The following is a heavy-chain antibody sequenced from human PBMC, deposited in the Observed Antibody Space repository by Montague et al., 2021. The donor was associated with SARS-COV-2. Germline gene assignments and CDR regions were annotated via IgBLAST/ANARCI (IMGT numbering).Heavy chain of an antibody. V-gene: IGHV4-34*01. CDR2: INHSGST. J-gene: IGHJ6*02. CDR3: ARGRGTALFRRVYFGMDV. CDR1: GGSFSGYY. Sequence: SETLSLTCAVYGGSFSGYYWSWIRQPPGTGLEWIGEINHSGSTNSNPSLKGRVPISVDTSKNQFSLKLSSVTAADTAVYYCARGRGTALFRRVYFGMDVWGQGTTVTVSS. D-gene: IGHD1-1*01.